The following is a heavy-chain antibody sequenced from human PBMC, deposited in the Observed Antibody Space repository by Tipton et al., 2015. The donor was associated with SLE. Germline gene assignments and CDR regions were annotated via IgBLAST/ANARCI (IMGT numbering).Heavy chain of an antibody. CDR1: GFTFDDYA. D-gene: IGHD3-16*01. V-gene: IGHV3-9*01. CDR3: AKGIGGGAYYFYGMDV. CDR2: ISWNSGSI. Sequence: RSLRLSCAASGFTFDDYAMHWVRQAPGKGREWVSGISWNSGSIGYADSVKGRFTISRDNAKNSLYLQMNSLRAEDTALYYCAKGIGGGAYYFYGMDVWGQGTTVTVSS. J-gene: IGHJ6*02.